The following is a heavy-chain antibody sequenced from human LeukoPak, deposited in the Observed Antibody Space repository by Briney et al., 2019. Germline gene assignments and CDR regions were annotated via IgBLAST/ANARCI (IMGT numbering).Heavy chain of an antibody. D-gene: IGHD1-20*01. CDR2: ISGSGGST. J-gene: IGHJ4*02. Sequence: GGSLRLSCAASGFTFSIYAMSWVRQAPGKGLEWVSAISGSGGSTYYADSVQGRFTISRDNSKNTLYLQMNSLRAEDTAVHYCAKPEQYNWNDGSFDYWGQGTLVTVSS. CDR3: AKPEQYNWNDGSFDY. V-gene: IGHV3-23*01. CDR1: GFTFSIYA.